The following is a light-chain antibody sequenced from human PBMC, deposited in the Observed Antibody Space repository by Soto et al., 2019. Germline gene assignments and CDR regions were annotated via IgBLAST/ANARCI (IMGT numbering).Light chain of an antibody. Sequence: NFMLTQSHSVSESPGKTVTISCTRSSGSIASNYVQWYQQRPGSSPTTVIYENDQRPSGVPDRFSGTIDSSSNSASLTISGLKPEDEADYYCQSYESNSRVLGGGTKLTVL. V-gene: IGLV6-57*01. CDR3: QSYESNSRV. CDR2: END. J-gene: IGLJ3*02. CDR1: SGSIASNY.